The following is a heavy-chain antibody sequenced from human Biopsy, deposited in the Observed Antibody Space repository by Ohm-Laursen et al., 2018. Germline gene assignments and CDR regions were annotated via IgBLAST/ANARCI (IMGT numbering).Heavy chain of an antibody. CDR1: GFTFGDKN. V-gene: IGHV3-33*06. Sequence: SLRLSCTASGFTFGDKNMLGFRQAQGKARGWWPFICPSATYKAYADSVKGRFTVSRVNSKNTVYLQMNSLSADDTAIYSCVKDGGQTAPYSFDVWGQGTMVTVSS. CDR2: ICPSATYK. D-gene: IGHD3-16*01. J-gene: IGHJ3*01. CDR3: VKDGGQTAPYSFDV.